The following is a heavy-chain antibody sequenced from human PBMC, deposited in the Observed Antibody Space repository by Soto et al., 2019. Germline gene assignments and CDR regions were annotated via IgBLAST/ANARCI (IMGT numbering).Heavy chain of an antibody. CDR2: IDYTGGYS. CDR1: GFTFSSYA. D-gene: IGHD3-3*01. V-gene: IGHV3-23*01. CDR3: ANHSPFDFGVVINALSYYYYYYMDV. J-gene: IGHJ6*03. Sequence: GGSLRLSCAASGFTFSSYAMNWVRQAPGKGLEWVSTIDYTGGYSYYADSVKGRFTISRDNSKNTLYLQMNSLRAEDTAVYYCANHSPFDFGVVINALSYYYYYYMDVWGKGTTVTVSS.